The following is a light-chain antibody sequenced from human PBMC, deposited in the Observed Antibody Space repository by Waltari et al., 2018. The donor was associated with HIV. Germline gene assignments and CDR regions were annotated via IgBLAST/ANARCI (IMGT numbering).Light chain of an antibody. CDR1: TSDVGGYNR. V-gene: IGLV2-14*01. J-gene: IGLJ2*01. Sequence: QSALTQPASVSGSLRQSITISCTGTTSDVGGYNRVSWYQHHPDKAPKLLIYDVTNRPSGVSNRCSGSKSGNTASLTISGLRAEDEAYYYCSSYRSSYTLDIVFGGGTKLTVL. CDR3: SSYRSSYTLDIV. CDR2: DVT.